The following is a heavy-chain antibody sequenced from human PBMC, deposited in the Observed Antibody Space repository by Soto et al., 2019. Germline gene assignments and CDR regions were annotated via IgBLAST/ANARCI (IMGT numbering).Heavy chain of an antibody. D-gene: IGHD2-2*01. J-gene: IGHJ3*02. Sequence: GASLKISCKGSGYSFTSYWIGWGRQMPGKGLEWMGIIYPGDSDTRYSPSFQGQVTISADKSISTAYLQWSSLKASDTAMYYCARFIGYCSSTSCYDAFDIWGQGTMVTVSS. CDR1: GYSFTSYW. CDR2: IYPGDSDT. CDR3: ARFIGYCSSTSCYDAFDI. V-gene: IGHV5-51*01.